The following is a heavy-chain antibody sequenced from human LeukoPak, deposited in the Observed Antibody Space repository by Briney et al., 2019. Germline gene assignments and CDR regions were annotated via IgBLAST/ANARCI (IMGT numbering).Heavy chain of an antibody. Sequence: SETLSLTCTVSGGSISSYYWSWIRQPPGKGLEWIGYIYTSGSTNYNPSLKSRVTISVDTSKNQFSLKLSSVTAADTAVYFCARFKQLGRSFDSWGLGSLVTVSS. CDR2: IYTSGST. D-gene: IGHD1-1*01. CDR3: ARFKQLGRSFDS. CDR1: GGSISSYY. V-gene: IGHV4-4*09. J-gene: IGHJ4*02.